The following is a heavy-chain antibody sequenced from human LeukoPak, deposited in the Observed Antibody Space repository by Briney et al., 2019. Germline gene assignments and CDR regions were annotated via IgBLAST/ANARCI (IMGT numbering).Heavy chain of an antibody. CDR1: GGSISSYY. CDR2: IYYSGST. J-gene: IGHJ3*02. Sequence: KPSETLSLTCTVSGGSISSYYWSWIRQPPGKGLEWIGYIYYSGSTNYNPSLKSRVTISVDTSKNQFSLKLSSVTAADTAVYYCARVYSSSSAHDAFDIWGQGTMVTVSS. V-gene: IGHV4-59*01. D-gene: IGHD6-6*01. CDR3: ARVYSSSSAHDAFDI.